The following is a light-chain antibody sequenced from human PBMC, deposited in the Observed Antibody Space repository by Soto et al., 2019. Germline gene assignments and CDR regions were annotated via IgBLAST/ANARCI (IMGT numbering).Light chain of an antibody. Sequence: EIVMTQSPATLSVSPGDRATLSCRASQSVSTNLAWYQQKPGQAPGLLIYGASTRATGVPARFSGSGSGTEFTLSISSLQSEDFALYYCQLYKRGPPRTFGQGTKVETK. J-gene: IGKJ1*01. CDR1: QSVSTN. CDR2: GAS. V-gene: IGKV3-15*01. CDR3: QLYKRGPPRT.